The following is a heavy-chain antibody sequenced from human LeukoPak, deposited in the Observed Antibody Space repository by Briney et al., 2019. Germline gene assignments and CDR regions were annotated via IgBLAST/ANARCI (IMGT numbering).Heavy chain of an antibody. J-gene: IGHJ3*02. D-gene: IGHD6-19*01. CDR3: ARSEDRSGWYWAFDI. Sequence: ASVKVSCKASGGTFSSYAISWVRQAPGQGLEWMGGIIPIFSTANYAQKFQGRVTITADESTSTAYMELSSLRSEDTAVYYCARSEDRSGWYWAFDIWGQGTMVTVSS. CDR1: GGTFSSYA. V-gene: IGHV1-69*13. CDR2: IIPIFSTA.